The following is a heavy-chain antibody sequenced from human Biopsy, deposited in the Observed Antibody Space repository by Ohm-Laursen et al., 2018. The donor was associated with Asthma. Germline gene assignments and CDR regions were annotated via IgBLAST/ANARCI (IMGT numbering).Heavy chain of an antibody. CDR3: ARGYSGSDRIVYYYSGLEV. D-gene: IGHD5-12*01. CDR2: LIPVLGTP. Sequence: SVKVSCKASGDSFSNYAISWVRQAPGQGLEWMGGLIPVLGTPDHAQMFEGRVTMTADESTSTAYMELSSLSSEDTAVYYCARGYSGSDRIVYYYSGLEVWGQGTTVTVSS. V-gene: IGHV1-69*13. CDR1: GDSFSNYA. J-gene: IGHJ6*02.